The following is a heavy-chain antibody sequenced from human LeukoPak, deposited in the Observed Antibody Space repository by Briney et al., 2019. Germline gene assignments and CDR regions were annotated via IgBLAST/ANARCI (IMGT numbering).Heavy chain of an antibody. Sequence: GGSLRLSCATSGFTFNTFWMSWVRQAPGKGLEWVSAISGSGGSTYYADSVKGRFTISRDNSKNTLYLQMNSLRAEDTAVYYCAKDDYGGNPRSWGQGTLVTVSS. CDR2: ISGSGGST. V-gene: IGHV3-23*01. D-gene: IGHD4-17*01. CDR1: GFTFNTFW. CDR3: AKDDYGGNPRS. J-gene: IGHJ4*02.